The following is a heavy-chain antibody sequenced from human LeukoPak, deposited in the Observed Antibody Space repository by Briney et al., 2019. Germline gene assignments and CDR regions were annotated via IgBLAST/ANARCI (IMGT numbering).Heavy chain of an antibody. CDR2: IYHSGSA. J-gene: IGHJ5*02. D-gene: IGHD3-10*01. CDR3: ARQVRGDNWFDP. V-gene: IGHV4-4*02. CDR1: GVSISSSNW. Sequence: PSETLSLTCAVSGVSISSSNWWSWVRQPPGKGLEWIGEIYHSGSANYNPSLKSRVTISVDKSKNQFSLRLSSVTAADTAVYYCARQVRGDNWFDPWGQGTLVTVSS.